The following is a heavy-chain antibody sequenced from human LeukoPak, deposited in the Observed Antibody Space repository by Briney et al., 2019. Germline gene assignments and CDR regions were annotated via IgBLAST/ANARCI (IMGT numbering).Heavy chain of an antibody. CDR2: IYYSGST. CDR1: GGSISSYY. Sequence: AETLPLACTVSGGSISSYYWSWIRQPPGKGLEWIGYIYYSGSTNYNPSLKSRVTISVDTSKNQFSLKLSSVTAADTAVYYCARHRRGSGWYGFFDYWGQGTLVHVSS. D-gene: IGHD6-19*01. V-gene: IGHV4-59*08. J-gene: IGHJ4*02. CDR3: ARHRRGSGWYGFFDY.